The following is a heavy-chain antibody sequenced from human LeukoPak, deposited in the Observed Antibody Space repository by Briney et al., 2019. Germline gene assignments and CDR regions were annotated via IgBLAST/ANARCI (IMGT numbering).Heavy chain of an antibody. J-gene: IGHJ5*02. V-gene: IGHV3-23*01. CDR1: AFTFSRYA. D-gene: IGHD3-22*01. Sequence: GGSLRLSCAVSAFTFSRYAMSWVRQAPGKGLEWVSAITGSGATTYYADSVRGRFTISRDNSKNTLYLQMSSLRAEDTAVYYCAKDSGDSGGYWSWFDPWGQGTLVTVSS. CDR2: ITGSGATT. CDR3: AKDSGDSGGYWSWFDP.